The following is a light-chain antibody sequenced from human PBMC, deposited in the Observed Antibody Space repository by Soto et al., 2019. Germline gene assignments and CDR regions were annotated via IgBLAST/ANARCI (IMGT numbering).Light chain of an antibody. V-gene: IGLV6-57*01. CDR1: SGSIASNY. CDR3: QSFDSSDQV. CDR2: EDN. Sequence: NFMLTQPHSVSESPGKTVTISCTRSSGSIASNYVQWYQQRPGSSPTTVIYEDNQRPSGVPDRFSGSIDSSSNSASLTISGQKTEDEADDYCQSFDSSDQVFGGGTKLTVL. J-gene: IGLJ3*02.